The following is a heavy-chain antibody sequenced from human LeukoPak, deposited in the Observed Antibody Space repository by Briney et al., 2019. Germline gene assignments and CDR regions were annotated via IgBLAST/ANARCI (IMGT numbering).Heavy chain of an antibody. CDR3: ARDLSDYYGSGSYRPIDAFDI. Sequence: SDTLPLTSAADGGAFSGYYWSWSRQPPGKRLEWIGEINHSGSPNYNPSLKSRVTISIDTSKNQFSLKLSPVTAADTAVYYCARDLSDYYGSGSYRPIDAFDIWGQGTMVTVSS. D-gene: IGHD3-10*01. CDR2: INHSGSP. CDR1: GGAFSGYY. V-gene: IGHV4-34*01. J-gene: IGHJ3*02.